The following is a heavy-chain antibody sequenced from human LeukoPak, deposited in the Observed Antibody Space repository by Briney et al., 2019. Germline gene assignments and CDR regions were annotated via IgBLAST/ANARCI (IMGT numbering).Heavy chain of an antibody. CDR1: GFTFSSYW. V-gene: IGHV3-74*01. J-gene: IGHJ6*02. Sequence: QSGGSLRLSCAASGFTFSSYWMHWVRQAPGKGLVWVSRINSDGSTTTYADSVKGRFTISRDNAKNTPYLQMNSLRADDTAVYYCARGPFYDYGLDVWGQGTTVTVFS. CDR3: ARGPFYDYGLDV. CDR2: INSDGSTT.